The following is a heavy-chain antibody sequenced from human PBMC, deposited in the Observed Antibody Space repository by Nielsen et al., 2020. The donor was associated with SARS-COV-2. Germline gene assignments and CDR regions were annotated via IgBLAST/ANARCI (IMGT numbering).Heavy chain of an antibody. J-gene: IGHJ4*02. CDR3: ARDSQWELLDY. CDR1: GYTFTSYD. CDR2: MNPNNGNT. Sequence: ASVKVSCKASGYTFTSYDINWVRQATGQGLEWMGWMNPNNGNTNYAQKLQGRVTMTTDTSTSTAYMELRSLRSDDTAVYYCARDSQWELLDYWGQGTLVTVSS. V-gene: IGHV1-18*01. D-gene: IGHD1-26*01.